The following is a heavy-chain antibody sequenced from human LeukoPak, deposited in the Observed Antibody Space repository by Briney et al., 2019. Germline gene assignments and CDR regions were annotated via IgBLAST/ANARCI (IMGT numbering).Heavy chain of an antibody. CDR2: INSGGSCI. Sequence: GGSLRLLCAPWGFASRIYWMLWLRHSRGKGVVWVSRINSGGSCISYADSVKGRVTISRDNDKNTLYPQMNSLRAEDTAVYYCARDGGSSGYYVNFDYWGQGTLVTVSS. CDR1: GFASRIYW. D-gene: IGHD3-22*01. J-gene: IGHJ4*02. CDR3: ARDGGSSGYYVNFDY. V-gene: IGHV3-74*01.